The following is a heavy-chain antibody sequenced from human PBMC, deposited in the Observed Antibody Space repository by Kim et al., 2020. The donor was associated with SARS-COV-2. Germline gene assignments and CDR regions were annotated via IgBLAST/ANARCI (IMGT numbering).Heavy chain of an antibody. CDR2: IYPGDSDT. D-gene: IGHD6-6*01. V-gene: IGHV5-51*01. CDR1: GYSFTSYW. Sequence: GESLKISCKGSGYSFTSYWIGWVRQMPGKGLEWMGIIYPGDSDTRYSPSFQGQVTISADKSISTAYLQWSSLKASDTAMYYCARRAGGLVRGYWFDPWGQGTLVTVSS. J-gene: IGHJ5*02. CDR3: ARRAGGLVRGYWFDP.